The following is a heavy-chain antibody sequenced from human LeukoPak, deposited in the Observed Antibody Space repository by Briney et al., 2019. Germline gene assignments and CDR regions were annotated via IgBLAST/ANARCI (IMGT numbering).Heavy chain of an antibody. CDR2: IYWNDDK. CDR3: AHSGTVTTPHDAFDI. J-gene: IGHJ3*02. CDR1: GFSLSTSGVG. V-gene: IGHV2-5*01. D-gene: IGHD4-17*01. Sequence: SGPTLVNPTQTLTLTCTFSGFSLSTSGVGVGWIRQPPGKALEWLALIYWNDDKRYSPSLKSRLAITKDTSKNQVVLTMTNMDPVDTATYYCAHSGTVTTPHDAFDIWGQGTMVTVSS.